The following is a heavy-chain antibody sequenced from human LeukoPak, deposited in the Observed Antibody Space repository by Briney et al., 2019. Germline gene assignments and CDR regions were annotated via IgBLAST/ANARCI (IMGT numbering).Heavy chain of an antibody. V-gene: IGHV4-39*01. Sequence: SETLSLTCTVSGGSISSSSYCWGWIRHPPGKGLEWIGSIYYSGSTYYNPSLKSRVTISVDTSKNQFSLKLSSVTAADTAVYYCARQRRQSSSWYQNWFDPWGQGTLVTVSS. CDR1: GGSISSSSYC. CDR3: ARQRRQSSSWYQNWFDP. J-gene: IGHJ5*02. D-gene: IGHD6-13*01. CDR2: IYYSGST.